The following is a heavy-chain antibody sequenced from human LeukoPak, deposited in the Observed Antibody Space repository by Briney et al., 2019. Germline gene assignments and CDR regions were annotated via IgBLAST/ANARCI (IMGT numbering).Heavy chain of an antibody. CDR1: GGSISSSSYY. CDR3: ARDRLSWSGYYNLGIFDY. Sequence: PSETLSLTCTVSGGSISSSSYYWGWIRQPPGKGLEWIGSIYYSGSTYYNPSLKSRVTISVDTSKNQFFLKLNSVTAADTAVYYCARDRLSWSGYYNLGIFDYWGQGTLVTVSS. CDR2: IYYSGST. V-gene: IGHV4-39*07. J-gene: IGHJ4*02. D-gene: IGHD3-3*01.